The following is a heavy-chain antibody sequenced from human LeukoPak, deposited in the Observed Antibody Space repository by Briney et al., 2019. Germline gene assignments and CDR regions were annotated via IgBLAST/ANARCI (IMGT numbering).Heavy chain of an antibody. Sequence: KPSETLSLTCTVSGGSISSSSYYWGWIRQPPGKGLEWIGSIYYSGSTYYNPSLKSRVTISVDTSKNQFSLKLSSLTAAHTAVYYCTRGSAVTAFDPWGQGTLVTVSS. CDR1: GGSISSSSYY. J-gene: IGHJ5*02. CDR3: TRGSAVTAFDP. CDR2: IYYSGST. V-gene: IGHV4-39*01. D-gene: IGHD4-17*01.